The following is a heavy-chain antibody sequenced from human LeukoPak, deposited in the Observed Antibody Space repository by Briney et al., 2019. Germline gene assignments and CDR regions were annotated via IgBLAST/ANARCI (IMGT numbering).Heavy chain of an antibody. Sequence: SQTLSLTCTVSGGSISSGSYYWSWIRQPAGKGLEWIGRIYTSGSTNYNPSLKSRVTISADTSKNQFSLKLSSVTAADTAVYYCARAPTYYGSGSYLDYWGQGTLVTVSS. V-gene: IGHV4-61*02. CDR1: GGSISSGSYY. D-gene: IGHD3-10*01. CDR2: IYTSGST. J-gene: IGHJ4*02. CDR3: ARAPTYYGSGSYLDY.